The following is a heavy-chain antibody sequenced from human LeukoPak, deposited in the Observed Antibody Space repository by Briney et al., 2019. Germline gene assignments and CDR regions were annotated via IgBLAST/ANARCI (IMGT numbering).Heavy chain of an antibody. CDR3: ACNLAVAGTYAFDI. CDR2: IIPILGIA. CDR1: GGTFSNFA. D-gene: IGHD6-19*01. J-gene: IGHJ3*02. V-gene: IGHV1-69*04. Sequence: GASVKVSCKASGGTFSNFAISWVRQAPGQGLEWMGRIIPILGIANYAQKFQGRVTITADKSTSTAYMELSSLRSEDTAVYYCACNLAVAGTYAFDIWGQGTMVTVSS.